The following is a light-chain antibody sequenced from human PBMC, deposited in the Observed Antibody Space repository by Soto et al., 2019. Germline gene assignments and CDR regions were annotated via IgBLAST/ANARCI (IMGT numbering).Light chain of an antibody. V-gene: IGLV2-14*01. CDR3: RTYTTTGSSV. J-gene: IGLJ1*01. CDR2: EVK. CDR1: SSDVGSGDS. Sequence: QSAPTQPASVSGSPGQSITITCTGTSSDVGSGDSVSWYQHHPGEAPTLVIYEVKNRPTGVSGRFSGSKSVNTASLTISGLQAEDEGDYYCRTYTTTGSSVFGTGTKLTVL.